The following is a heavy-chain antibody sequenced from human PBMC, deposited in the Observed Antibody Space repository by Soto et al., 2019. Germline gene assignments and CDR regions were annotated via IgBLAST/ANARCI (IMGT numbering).Heavy chain of an antibody. V-gene: IGHV5-51*01. CDR1: GYSFTSYW. J-gene: IGHJ5*02. CDR2: IYPGDSDT. Sequence: PGESLKISCKGSGYSFTSYWIGWVRQMPGKGLEWMGIIYPGDSDTRYSPSFQGQVTISADKSISTAYLQWSSLKASDTAMYYCARIQDASGYYTNWFDPWGQGTLVTVSS. CDR3: ARIQDASGYYTNWFDP. D-gene: IGHD3-3*01.